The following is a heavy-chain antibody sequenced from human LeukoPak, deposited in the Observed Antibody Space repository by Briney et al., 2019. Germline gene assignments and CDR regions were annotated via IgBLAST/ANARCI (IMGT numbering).Heavy chain of an antibody. V-gene: IGHV3-9*01. CDR2: ISWNSGSI. CDR3: AKMAGMEYGEYYFDS. Sequence: GRSLRLSCAASGFTFDDYAMHWVRQAPGKGLEWVSGISWNSGSIGYADSVKGRFTISRDNAKNSLYLQMNSLRAEDTAVYFCAKMAGMEYGEYYFDSWGQGTLLTVSS. D-gene: IGHD2-8*01. J-gene: IGHJ4*02. CDR1: GFTFDDYA.